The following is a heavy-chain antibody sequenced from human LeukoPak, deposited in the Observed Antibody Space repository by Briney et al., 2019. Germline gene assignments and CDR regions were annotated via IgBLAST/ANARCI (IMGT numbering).Heavy chain of an antibody. J-gene: IGHJ6*03. CDR1: GFTFSSYG. Sequence: GRSLRLSCAASGFTFSSYGMHWVRHAPGKGLEWVAVISYDGSNKYYADSVKGRFTISRDNSKNTLYLQMNSLRAEDTAVYYCAKDGRYFDWLLSYYYYYYMDGWGKGTTVTVSS. D-gene: IGHD3-9*01. CDR3: AKDGRYFDWLLSYYYYYYMDG. CDR2: ISYDGSNK. V-gene: IGHV3-30*18.